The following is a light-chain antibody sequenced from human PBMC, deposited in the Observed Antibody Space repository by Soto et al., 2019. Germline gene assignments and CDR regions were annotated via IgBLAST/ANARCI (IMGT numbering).Light chain of an antibody. Sequence: QSVLTQPPSVSGAPGQRVTISCTGSSSKIGARYDVHWYQQLPGTAPKLLIYRNNNRPSGVPDRFSGSKSGTSASLAITGLQPEDEADYYCQSYDSSLTTWVFGGGTKLTVL. CDR2: RNN. J-gene: IGLJ3*02. CDR3: QSYDSSLTTWV. V-gene: IGLV1-40*01. CDR1: SSKIGARYD.